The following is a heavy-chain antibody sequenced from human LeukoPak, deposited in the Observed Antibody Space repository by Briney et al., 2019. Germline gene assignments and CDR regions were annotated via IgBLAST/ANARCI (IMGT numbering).Heavy chain of an antibody. CDR2: MNSDGTTT. Sequence: GGSLRLSCAASGFTFSNYWMHWVRQAPGKGLVWVARMNSDGTTTNYADSTKGRFTISRDNAENTLFLQMNSLGAEDTAVYYCARAGWYRFDYWGQGTLVTVSS. J-gene: IGHJ4*02. CDR1: GFTFSNYW. D-gene: IGHD6-19*01. V-gene: IGHV3-74*01. CDR3: ARAGWYRFDY.